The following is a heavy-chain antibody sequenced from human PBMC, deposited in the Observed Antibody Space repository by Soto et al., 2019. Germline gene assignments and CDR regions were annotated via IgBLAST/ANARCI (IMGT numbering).Heavy chain of an antibody. CDR2: IYYSGST. Sequence: SETLSLTCTVSGGSVSSGSYCWTWIRQPPGKGLDWIGYIYYSGSTTYNPSLKSRVTMSVDTAKDQFSLKLSSVTAADTAVYYCARTSRFKTGHLDYWGQGTLVTVSS. J-gene: IGHJ4*02. CDR1: GGSVSSGSYC. V-gene: IGHV4-61*01. D-gene: IGHD3-9*01. CDR3: ARTSRFKTGHLDY.